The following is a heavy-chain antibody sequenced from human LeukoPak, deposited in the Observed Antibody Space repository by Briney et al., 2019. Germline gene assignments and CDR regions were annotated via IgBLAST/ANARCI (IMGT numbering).Heavy chain of an antibody. J-gene: IGHJ5*02. D-gene: IGHD2-2*01. V-gene: IGHV4-59*01. CDR3: ARVEMGRPTPNYAWFDP. CDR1: GGSISSYY. CDR2: IYYSGST. Sequence: PSETLSLTCTVSGGSISSYYWSWIRQPPGKGLEWIGYIYYSGSTNYNPSLKSRVTISVDTSKNQFSLKLSSVTAADTAVYYCARVEMGRPTPNYAWFDPWGQGTLVTVSS.